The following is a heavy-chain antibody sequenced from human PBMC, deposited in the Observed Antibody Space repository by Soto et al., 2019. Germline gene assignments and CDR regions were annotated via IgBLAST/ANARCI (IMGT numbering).Heavy chain of an antibody. J-gene: IGHJ4*02. Sequence: ASVKVSCKASGYVFIGYGISWVRQAPGQGLEWMGRISTYDDNTNYAQNFQGRVTMTTDTSTSTAYMELRSLRSDDTAVYYCARDLDGSGSYYTDYWGPGTLVTVSS. CDR3: ARDLDGSGSYYTDY. CDR2: ISTYDDNT. CDR1: GYVFIGYG. D-gene: IGHD3-10*01. V-gene: IGHV1-18*01.